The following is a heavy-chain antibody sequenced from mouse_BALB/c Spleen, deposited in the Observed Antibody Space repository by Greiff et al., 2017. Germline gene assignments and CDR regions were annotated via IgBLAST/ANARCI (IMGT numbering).Heavy chain of an antibody. J-gene: IGHJ3*01. V-gene: IGHV6-6*02. CDR2: IRLKSDNYAT. CDR1: GFTFSSYW. D-gene: IGHD2-1*01. CDR3: THYGNRNGFAY. Sequence: EVMLVESGGGLVQPGGSMKLSCVASGFTFSSYWMSWVRQSPEKGLEWVAEIRLKSDNYATHYAESVKGKFTISRDDSKSRLYLQMNSLRAEDTGIDYCTHYGNRNGFAYWGQGTLVTVSA.